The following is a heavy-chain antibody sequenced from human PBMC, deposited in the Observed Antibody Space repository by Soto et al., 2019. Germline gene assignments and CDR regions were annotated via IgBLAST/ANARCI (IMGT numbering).Heavy chain of an antibody. CDR2: ISAYNGNT. CDR1: GYTFTIYA. Sequence: APVKVSSRASGYTFTIYAIIWVRQAPGQVLEWMGWISAYNGNTNYAQKLQGRVTMTTDTSTSPAYMELRSLRSDDTAVYYCARYNGYCGGDCYSPRTYYYYGMDGLGQGTTVTVSS. V-gene: IGHV1-18*01. J-gene: IGHJ6*02. CDR3: ARYNGYCGGDCYSPRTYYYYGMDG. D-gene: IGHD2-21*02.